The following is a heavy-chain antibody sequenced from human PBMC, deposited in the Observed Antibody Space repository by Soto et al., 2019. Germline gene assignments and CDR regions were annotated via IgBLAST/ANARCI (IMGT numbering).Heavy chain of an antibody. Sequence: VQLMQSGAEVKQPGSSVKVSCKASGGTFSSHSINWVRQAPGQGLEWMGGIITPFGTANYAQNFQGRVTITADQSTSTAYMALNSLRSDDTAVYYWAREVGYGDFSAALLDWGQGTLVTVSS. J-gene: IGHJ4*02. V-gene: IGHV1-69*01. CDR2: IITPFGTA. D-gene: IGHD4-17*01. CDR3: AREVGYGDFSAALLD. CDR1: GGTFSSHS.